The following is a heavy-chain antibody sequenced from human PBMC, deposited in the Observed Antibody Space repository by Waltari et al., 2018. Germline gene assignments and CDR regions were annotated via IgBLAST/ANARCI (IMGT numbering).Heavy chain of an antibody. Sequence: GPGLVKPSETLSLTCTVSGGSISSSSYYWGWIRQPPGKGLEWIGSIYYSGSTYYNPSLKSRVTISVDTSKNQFSLKLSSVTAADTAVYYCARRAKAVADNWFDPWGQGTLVTVSS. V-gene: IGHV4-39*01. CDR2: IYYSGST. CDR1: GGSISSSSYY. J-gene: IGHJ5*02. D-gene: IGHD6-19*01. CDR3: ARRAKAVADNWFDP.